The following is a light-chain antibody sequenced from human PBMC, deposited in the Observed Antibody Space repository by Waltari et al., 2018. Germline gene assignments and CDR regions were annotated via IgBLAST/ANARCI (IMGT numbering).Light chain of an antibody. V-gene: IGLV2-14*01. CDR1: SSDVGGYNY. CDR2: EVS. Sequence: QSALTQPASVSGSPGQSITISCTGTSSDVGGYNYVSGYQQHPAKAPQLMIYEVSNRPAGVSDRFSGSKSGNPASLTISGLQAEDEADYYCSSHTSSSTRVFGGGTKLTVL. CDR3: SSHTSSSTRV. J-gene: IGLJ3*02.